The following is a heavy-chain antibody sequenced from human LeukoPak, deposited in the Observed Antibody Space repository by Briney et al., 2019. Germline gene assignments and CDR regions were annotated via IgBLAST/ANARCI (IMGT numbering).Heavy chain of an antibody. CDR2: IYTRGST. D-gene: IGHD2-2*02. Sequence: TSETLSLTCTVSGGSITSYYWSWIRQPAGKGLEWIGRIYTRGSTKYSPSLKSRVTLSVDTSKNQFSLKLSSVTAADTAVYYCARDLSVVPAAISDAFDIWGQGTMVTVSS. V-gene: IGHV4-4*07. CDR1: GGSITSYY. J-gene: IGHJ3*02. CDR3: ARDLSVVPAAISDAFDI.